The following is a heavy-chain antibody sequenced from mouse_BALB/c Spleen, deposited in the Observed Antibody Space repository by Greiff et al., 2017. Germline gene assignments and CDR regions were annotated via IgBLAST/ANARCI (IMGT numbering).Heavy chain of an antibody. D-gene: IGHD2-3*01. Sequence: QVTLKESGPGILQPSQTLSLTCSFSGFSLSTSGMGVSWIRQPSGKGLEWLAHIYWDDDKRYNPSLKSRLTISKDTSSNQVFLKITSVDTADTATYYCARKDYDGCGFAYWGQGTLVTVSA. CDR1: GFSLSTSGMG. J-gene: IGHJ3*01. CDR2: IYWDDDK. V-gene: IGHV8-12*01. CDR3: ARKDYDGCGFAY.